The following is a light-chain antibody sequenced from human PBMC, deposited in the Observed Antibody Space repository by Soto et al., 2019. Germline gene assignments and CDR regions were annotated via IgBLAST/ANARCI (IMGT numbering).Light chain of an antibody. CDR2: DVS. CDR3: SSYTGSSTLVV. CDR1: SSDVGGYNY. V-gene: IGLV2-14*01. Sequence: QSALTQPASVSGSPGQSITISCTGTSSDVGGYNYVSWYQQHPGKAPKLMIYDVSNRPSGVSNRFSGPKSGNTASLTISGLQAEEQADYYCSSYTGSSTLVVFGGGTQLTVL. J-gene: IGLJ2*01.